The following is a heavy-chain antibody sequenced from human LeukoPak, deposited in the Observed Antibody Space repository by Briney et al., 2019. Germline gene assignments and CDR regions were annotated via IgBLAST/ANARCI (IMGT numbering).Heavy chain of an antibody. CDR1: GFTFNNAW. D-gene: IGHD1-26*01. V-gene: IGHV4-38-2*01. CDR2: IYHSGST. CDR3: ARSGGSYSVIWFDP. Sequence: GSLRLSCAAYGFTFNNAWMTWVRQAPGKGLEWVGSIYHSGSTYYNPSLKSRVTISVDTSKNQFSLKLSSVTAADTAVYYCARSGGSYSVIWFDPWGQGTLVTVSS. J-gene: IGHJ5*02.